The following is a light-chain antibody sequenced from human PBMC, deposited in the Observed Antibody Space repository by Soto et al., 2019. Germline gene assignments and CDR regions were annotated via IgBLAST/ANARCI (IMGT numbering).Light chain of an antibody. CDR2: DNS. J-gene: IGLJ1*01. CDR3: QSYDRSLSGSRV. V-gene: IGLV1-40*01. CDR1: SSNIGAGYD. Sequence: QSVLTQPPSVSGAPGHRVTISCTGSSSNIGAGYDVHWYQQLPGTAPKLLIYDNSNRPSGVPDRFSGSKSGTSASLAITGLQAEDEADYYCQSYDRSLSGSRVFGTGTKLTVL.